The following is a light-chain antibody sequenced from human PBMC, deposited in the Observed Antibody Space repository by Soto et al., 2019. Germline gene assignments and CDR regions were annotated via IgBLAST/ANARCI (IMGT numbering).Light chain of an antibody. CDR1: ETNY. CDR3: GSWAAGLPVV. CDR2: DED. V-gene: IGLV1-51*01. J-gene: IGLJ2*01. Sequence: QSVLTQPPSVSAAPGQKVTISCSGSETNYVSWYQQFPGTAPKLLIYDEDKRPSEISDRFSGSKSDTSAALVITGLQTGDEAEYYCGSWAAGLPVVFGGGTKLTVL.